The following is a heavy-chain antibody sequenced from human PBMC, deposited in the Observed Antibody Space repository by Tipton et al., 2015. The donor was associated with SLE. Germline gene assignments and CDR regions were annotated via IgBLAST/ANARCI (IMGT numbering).Heavy chain of an antibody. CDR1: GYRFTNYW. D-gene: IGHD3-22*01. J-gene: IGHJ5*02. V-gene: IGHV5-51*03. CDR2: IYPDDSDT. CDR3: ARYMGDTLVKSWFDP. Sequence: QLVQSGAEVKKPGDSLKISCKGSGYRFTNYWIGWVRQMPGKGLEWMGIIYPDDSDTRYSPSFQGQVTISADKSIRTAYLQWSSLKASDTGMYYCARYMGDTLVKSWFDPWGQGTLVTVSS.